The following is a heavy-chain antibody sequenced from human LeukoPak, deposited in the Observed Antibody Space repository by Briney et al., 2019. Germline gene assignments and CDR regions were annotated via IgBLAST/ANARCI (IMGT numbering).Heavy chain of an antibody. J-gene: IGHJ4*02. CDR2: IISRSSYI. CDR1: GFTFSSYS. D-gene: IGHD5-18*01. V-gene: IGHV3-21*01. CDR3: ARAPLNHEGYRYGTGIDY. Sequence: GGSRRLSCAAAGFTFSSYSMNWVRHAPGKGLGWVSSIISRSSYIYYADSGKGRFTIARDNAKKSMYLHMNSLRVEDTAVYYCARAPLNHEGYRYGTGIDYWGQGTMVIVSS.